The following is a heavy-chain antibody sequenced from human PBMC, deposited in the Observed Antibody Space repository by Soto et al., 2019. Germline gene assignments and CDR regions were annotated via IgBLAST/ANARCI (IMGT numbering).Heavy chain of an antibody. CDR1: GGSFSGYY. D-gene: IGHD1-26*01. CDR2: INHSGST. CDR3: ARAILQSGSYNWFDP. V-gene: IGHV4-34*01. J-gene: IGHJ5*02. Sequence: PSETLSLTCAVYGGSFSGYYWSWIRQPPGKGLEWIGEINHSGSTNYNPSLKSRVTISVDTSKNQFSLKLSSVTAADTAAYYCARAILQSGSYNWFDPWGQGTLVTVSS.